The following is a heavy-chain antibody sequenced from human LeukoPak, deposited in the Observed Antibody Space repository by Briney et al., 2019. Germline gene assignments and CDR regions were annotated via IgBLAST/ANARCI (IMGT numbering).Heavy chain of an antibody. J-gene: IGHJ4*02. V-gene: IGHV4-39*07. D-gene: IGHD1-26*01. CDR2: IYYSGST. Sequence: SETLSLTCTVSGGSISSSSYYWGWIRQPPGKGLEWIGSIYYSGSTYYNPSLKSRVTISVDTSKNQFSLKLSSVTAADTAVYYCARGSSGSYSEYWGQGTLVTVSS. CDR3: ARGSSGSYSEY. CDR1: GGSISSSSYY.